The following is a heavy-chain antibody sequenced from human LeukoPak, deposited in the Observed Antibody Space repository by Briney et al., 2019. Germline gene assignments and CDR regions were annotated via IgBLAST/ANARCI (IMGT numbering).Heavy chain of an antibody. CDR2: ISSSSGYI. V-gene: IGHV3-21*01. CDR1: GFTFSSYR. CDR3: ASGGSSAWYAGY. Sequence: NPGGSLRLSCAASGFTFSSYRMNWVRQAPGKGLEWVSSISSSSGYIYYADSVKGRFTISRDNAKNSLYLQMNSLRAEDTAVYYCASGGSSAWYAGYWGQGTVVTVSS. J-gene: IGHJ4*02. D-gene: IGHD6-19*01.